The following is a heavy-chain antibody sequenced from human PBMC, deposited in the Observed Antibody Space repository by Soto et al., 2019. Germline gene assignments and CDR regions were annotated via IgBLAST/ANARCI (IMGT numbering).Heavy chain of an antibody. Sequence: EVQLVESGGGLVQPGGSLRLSCAASGFTFDTYWMTWVRQAPGKGLEWLANINQDGTKKNYVDSVKGRFTISRDNARNSQYLQMNSLSAEDTAMYYCTRDTFATFNWGQGTLVTVSS. V-gene: IGHV3-7*01. CDR2: INQDGTKK. CDR1: GFTFDTYW. CDR3: TRDTFATFN. J-gene: IGHJ4*02.